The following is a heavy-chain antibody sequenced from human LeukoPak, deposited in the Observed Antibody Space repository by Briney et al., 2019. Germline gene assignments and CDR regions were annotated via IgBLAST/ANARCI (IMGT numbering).Heavy chain of an antibody. CDR2: IKEDGTRK. Sequence: GGSLRLSCAASGFTFSSHWMTWVRQAPGKGLEWVANIKEDGTRKNYVDSVKGRFTISRDNSKNTLYLQMNSLRAEDTAVYYCASDFPAQNWGQGTPVTVSS. V-gene: IGHV3-7*03. J-gene: IGHJ4*02. CDR3: ASDFPAQN. CDR1: GFTFSSHW.